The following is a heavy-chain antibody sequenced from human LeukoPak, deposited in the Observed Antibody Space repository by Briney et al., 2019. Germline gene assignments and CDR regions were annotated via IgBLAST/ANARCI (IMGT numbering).Heavy chain of an antibody. J-gene: IGHJ4*02. D-gene: IGHD3-10*01. Sequence: GASVKVSCKVSGYTLTELSMHWVRQAPGKGLEWMGGFDPEDGETIYAQKFQGRVTMTEDTSTDTAYMELSSLRSEDTAVYYCATYVRTYYYGSRSYYFDYWGQGTLVTVSS. V-gene: IGHV1-24*01. CDR3: ATYVRTYYYGSRSYYFDY. CDR2: FDPEDGET. CDR1: GYTLTELS.